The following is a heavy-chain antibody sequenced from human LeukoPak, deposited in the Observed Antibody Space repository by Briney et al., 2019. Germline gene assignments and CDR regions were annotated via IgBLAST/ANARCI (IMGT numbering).Heavy chain of an antibody. V-gene: IGHV3-21*01. J-gene: IGHJ3*02. CDR3: ARPPRRENAAFDI. CDR2: ISERSSYI. CDR1: GFTFSSYS. Sequence: PGGSLRLSCAASGFTFSSYSVNWVRQVPGKGLEWVSSISERSSYIYYADSMKGRFTISRDNAKNSLYLQMNSLRAEDTAVYYCARPPRRENAAFDIWGQGTVVTVSS.